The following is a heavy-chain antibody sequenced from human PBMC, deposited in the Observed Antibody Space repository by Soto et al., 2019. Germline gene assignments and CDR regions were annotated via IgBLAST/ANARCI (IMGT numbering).Heavy chain of an antibody. D-gene: IGHD5-18*01. J-gene: IGHJ5*02. CDR2: IYSTENT. CDR1: GGSVSRNSYS. V-gene: IGHV4-39*02. CDR3: ARDRIWRAMEPNWFDP. Sequence: TSETLSLTCTVSGGSVSRNSYSLGWIRQSPGKGLEWIGTIYSTENTYYHPSLLSRVTISVDTSMNEFSLRLSSVTAADTAVYYCARDRIWRAMEPNWFDPWGQGTLVTVSS.